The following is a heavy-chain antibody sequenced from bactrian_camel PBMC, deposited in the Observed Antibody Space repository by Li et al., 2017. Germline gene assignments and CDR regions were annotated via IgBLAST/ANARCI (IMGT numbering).Heavy chain of an antibody. D-gene: IGHD5*01. CDR1: GFVFSNYW. CDR3: VSQEPSTTGLGF. CDR2: ISSGGDTT. Sequence: QLVESGGELVQPGGSLRLSCAASGFVFSNYWLYWVRQAPGKGLEWISTISSGGDTTTYADSVKGRFTISRDNAKNTVYLQMNSLKPEDTAVYYCVSQEPSTTGLGFWGQGTQVTVS. V-gene: IGHV3S25*01. J-gene: IGHJ6*01.